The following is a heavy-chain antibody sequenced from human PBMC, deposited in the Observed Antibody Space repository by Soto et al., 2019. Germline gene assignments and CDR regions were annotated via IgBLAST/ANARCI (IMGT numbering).Heavy chain of an antibody. Sequence: QLQVQESGPGLVKPSETLSLICSVSGDSVTSSGYYWGWIRQPPGKGLEWIANIYYSGITYYNPSLGSRVTISVDTSKNQVSLKLSSVTAADTALYYCVRRTNAYSNYFDYWGQGALVTVSS. CDR2: IYYSGIT. V-gene: IGHV4-39*01. CDR1: GDSVTSSGYY. CDR3: VRRTNAYSNYFDY. J-gene: IGHJ4*02. D-gene: IGHD4-4*01.